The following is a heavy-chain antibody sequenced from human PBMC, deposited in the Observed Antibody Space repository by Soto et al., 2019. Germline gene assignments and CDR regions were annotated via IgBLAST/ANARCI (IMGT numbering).Heavy chain of an antibody. CDR2: IRSKAYGGTT. J-gene: IGHJ5*02. CDR3: TRDHCSSTSCYFRASNNWFDP. D-gene: IGHD2-2*01. Sequence: GGSLRLSCTASGFTFGAYAMSWVRQAPGKGLEWVGFIRSKAYGGTTEYAASVKGRFTISGDDSNSIAYLQMNSLTTEDTAVQYCTRDHCSSTSCYFRASNNWFDPWGQGTLVTVSS. CDR1: GFTFGAYA. V-gene: IGHV3-49*04.